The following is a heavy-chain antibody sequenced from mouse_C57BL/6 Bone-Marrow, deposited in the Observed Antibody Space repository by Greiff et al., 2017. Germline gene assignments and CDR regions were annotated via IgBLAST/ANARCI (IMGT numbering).Heavy chain of an antibody. CDR1: GFTFSSYG. CDR3: ARQAH. V-gene: IGHV5-6*01. J-gene: IGHJ3*01. Sequence: EVKVVESGGDLVKPGGSLKLSCAASGFTFSSYGMSWVRQTPDKRLEWVATISSGGSYTYYPDSVKGRFTISRDNAKNTLYLQMSRLKSEDTAMYDGARQAHWGQGTLVTVSA. CDR2: ISSGGSYT.